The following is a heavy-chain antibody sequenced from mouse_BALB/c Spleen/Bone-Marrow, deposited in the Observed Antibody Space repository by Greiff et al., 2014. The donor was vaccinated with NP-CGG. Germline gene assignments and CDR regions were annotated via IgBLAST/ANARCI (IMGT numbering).Heavy chain of an antibody. D-gene: IGHD3-3*01. CDR2: ISSGSSTI. CDR3: TRSGTLGAMDY. V-gene: IGHV5-17*02. CDR1: GFTFSSFG. Sequence: EVQGVESGGGLVQPGGSRKLSCAASGFTFSSFGMHWVRQAPEKGLGWVAYISSGSSTIYYADTMKGRFTISRDNPKNTLFLQMTSLRSEDTAMYYCTRSGTLGAMDYWGQGTSVTVSS. J-gene: IGHJ4*01.